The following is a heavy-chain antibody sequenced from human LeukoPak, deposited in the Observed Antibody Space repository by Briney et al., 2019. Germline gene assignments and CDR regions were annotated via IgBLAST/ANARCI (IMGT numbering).Heavy chain of an antibody. CDR1: GFSFSSNW. CDR2: IKQDGSEQ. V-gene: IGHV3-7*01. D-gene: IGHD5-18*01. CDR3: AKDRLYSYGYYFDY. J-gene: IGHJ4*02. Sequence: GRSLRLSCAASGFSFSSNWMNWVRQAPGKGLEWVANIKQDGSEQYYVDSVKGRFTISRDNARNSLYLQMNSLRAEDTAVYYCAKDRLYSYGYYFDYWGQGTLVTVSS.